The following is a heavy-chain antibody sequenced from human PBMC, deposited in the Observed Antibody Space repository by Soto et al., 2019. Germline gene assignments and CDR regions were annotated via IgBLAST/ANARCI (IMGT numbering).Heavy chain of an antibody. CDR2: IIPIFGTA. D-gene: IGHD1-26*01. CDR3: ARVQKAGWELTANDY. CDR1: GGTFSSYA. J-gene: IGHJ4*02. V-gene: IGHV1-69*12. Sequence: QVQLVQSGAEVKKPGSSVKVSCKASGGTFSSYAISWVRQAPGQGLEWMGGIIPIFGTANYAQKFQGRVTLTADESTSTAYMELGSLRCEDTAVYYCARVQKAGWELTANDYWGQGTLVTVSS.